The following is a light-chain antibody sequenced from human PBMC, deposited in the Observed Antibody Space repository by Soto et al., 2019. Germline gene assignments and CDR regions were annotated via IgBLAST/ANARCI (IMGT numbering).Light chain of an antibody. CDR1: QSVSSSY. V-gene: IGKV3-20*01. CDR3: QQDGSSPPYT. Sequence: EIVLTQSPGTLSLSPGERATLSCRASQSVSSSYLAWYQQKPGQAPRLLIYGASSRATGIPDRFSGSGSGTDFTLTIIRLEPEDFAVYYWQQDGSSPPYTFGQGTKLEIK. J-gene: IGKJ2*01. CDR2: GAS.